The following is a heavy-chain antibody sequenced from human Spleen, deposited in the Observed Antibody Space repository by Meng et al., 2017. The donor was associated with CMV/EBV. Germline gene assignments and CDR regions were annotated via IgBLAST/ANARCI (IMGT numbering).Heavy chain of an antibody. Sequence: QVHVQESGPGLVKPSQTLSLTCTVSGGSISSGGYYWSWIRQPPGKGLEWIGYIYYSGSTNYNPSLKSRVTISVDTSKNQFSLKLSSVTAADTAVYYCARGSYDSSGYLRPWGRGTLVTVSS. J-gene: IGHJ5*02. CDR1: GGSISSGGYY. CDR2: IYYSGST. V-gene: IGHV4-61*08. D-gene: IGHD3-22*01. CDR3: ARGSYDSSGYLRP.